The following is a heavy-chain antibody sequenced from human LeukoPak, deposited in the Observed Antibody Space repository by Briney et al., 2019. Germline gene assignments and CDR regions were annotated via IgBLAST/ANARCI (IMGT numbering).Heavy chain of an antibody. Sequence: GGSLRLSCAASGFTFSSYWMSWVRQAPGKGLEWVANIKQDGSEKYYVDSVKGRFTISRDNAKNSLYLQMNSLRAEDTAVYYCAKESGRLLWFGELSYWGQGTLVTVSS. V-gene: IGHV3-7*03. CDR3: AKESGRLLWFGELSY. CDR1: GFTFSSYW. J-gene: IGHJ4*02. CDR2: IKQDGSEK. D-gene: IGHD3-10*01.